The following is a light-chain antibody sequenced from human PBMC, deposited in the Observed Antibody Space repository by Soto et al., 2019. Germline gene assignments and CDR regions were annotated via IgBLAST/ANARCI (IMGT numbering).Light chain of an antibody. CDR1: QSVSSY. CDR2: DAS. V-gene: IGKV3-11*01. Sequence: ENVLTQSPATLSLSPGERATLSCRASQSVSSYLAWYQQKPGQAPRLLIYDASNRATGIPARFSGSGSGTDITLTISSLEPEDFAVYYCQQRSNWPPGFTFGPGTKVDIK. J-gene: IGKJ3*01. CDR3: QQRSNWPPGFT.